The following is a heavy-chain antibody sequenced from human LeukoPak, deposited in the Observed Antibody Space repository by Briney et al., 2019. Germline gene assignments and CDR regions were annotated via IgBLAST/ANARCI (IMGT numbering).Heavy chain of an antibody. J-gene: IGHJ4*02. CDR3: ARRGYNSDSYYDY. Sequence: VASVKVSCKASGYTFTSHNMHWVRQAPGQGLEWMGVINPSSNTTSYAQRFQGRVTMTRDTSTSTVYMELSTLRSEDTAVHYCARRGYNSDSYYDYWGQGTLVTVSS. CDR1: GYTFTSHN. D-gene: IGHD6-19*01. V-gene: IGHV1-46*01. CDR2: INPSSNTT.